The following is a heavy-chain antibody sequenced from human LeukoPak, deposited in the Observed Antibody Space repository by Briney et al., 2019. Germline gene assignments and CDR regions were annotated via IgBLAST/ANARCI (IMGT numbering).Heavy chain of an antibody. D-gene: IGHD1-26*01. CDR3: ARVSSGSYFGCYYYYMDV. J-gene: IGHJ6*03. Sequence: PGGSLRLSCAASGFTFSNYWMHWVRQAPGKGLVWVSRINSDGSSTSYADSVRGRFTISRDNAKNTLYLQMNSLRAEDTAVYYCARVSSGSYFGCYYYYMDVWGKGTTVTVYS. V-gene: IGHV3-74*01. CDR2: INSDGSST. CDR1: GFTFSNYW.